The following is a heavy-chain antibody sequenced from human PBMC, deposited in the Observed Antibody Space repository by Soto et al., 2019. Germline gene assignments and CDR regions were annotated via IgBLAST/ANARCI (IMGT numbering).Heavy chain of an antibody. Sequence: PQTLSHTCAVSGGSINSRYWRSWLRQPPEKGQEWIGEIYHSGSTNYNPSLKSRVTISVDKSTNQFSLNLSSVTAADTAVYYCSEGVGNDVYYICGQGTLVTVSS. CDR2: IYHSGST. CDR3: SEGVGNDVYYI. J-gene: IGHJ3*02. V-gene: IGHV4-4*03. CDR1: GGSINSRYW. D-gene: IGHD2-2*01.